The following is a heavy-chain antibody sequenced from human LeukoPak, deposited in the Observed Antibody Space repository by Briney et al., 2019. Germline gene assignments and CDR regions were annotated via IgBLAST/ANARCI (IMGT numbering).Heavy chain of an antibody. Sequence: ASVKVSCKASGYTFTSYYMHWVRQAPGQGLEWMGIINPSGGSTNYAQKLQGRVTMTTDTSTSTAYMELRSLRSDDTAVYYCARGQGITMVRGHMDVWGKGTTVTVSS. J-gene: IGHJ6*03. V-gene: IGHV1-46*01. CDR1: GYTFTSYY. CDR3: ARGQGITMVRGHMDV. CDR2: INPSGGST. D-gene: IGHD3-10*01.